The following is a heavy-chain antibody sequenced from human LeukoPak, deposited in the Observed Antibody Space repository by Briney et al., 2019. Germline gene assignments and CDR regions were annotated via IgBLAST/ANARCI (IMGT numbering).Heavy chain of an antibody. CDR1: GFTFSSYW. J-gene: IGHJ4*02. Sequence: GGSLRLSCAASGFTFSSYWMSWVRQAPGKGLEWVAIIKQDGTEKYYVDSVKGRFTISRDNAKNSLYLQMNSLRAEDTAVYYCARGVGATHFDCWGQGTLVTVSS. CDR3: ARGVGATHFDC. CDR2: IKQDGTEK. D-gene: IGHD1-26*01. V-gene: IGHV3-7*04.